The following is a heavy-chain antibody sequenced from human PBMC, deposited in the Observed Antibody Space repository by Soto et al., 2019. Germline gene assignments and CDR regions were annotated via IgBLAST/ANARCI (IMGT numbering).Heavy chain of an antibody. CDR1: GGSINYNSYH. CDR3: ARLVVVAPVANV. CDR2: IFYTGTT. Sequence: QLQLQESGPGLVKPSETLSLTCSVSGGSINYNSYHWGWIRQPPGQGLEWIGSIFYTGTTFYNTSLESTVTISVDTSKNSFSLHLTSVTAADTAVYFCARLVVVAPVANVWGQGTLVTVSS. D-gene: IGHD2-2*01. V-gene: IGHV4-39*02. J-gene: IGHJ4*02.